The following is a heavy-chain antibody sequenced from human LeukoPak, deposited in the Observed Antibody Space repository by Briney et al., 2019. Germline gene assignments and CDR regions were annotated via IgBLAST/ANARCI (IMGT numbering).Heavy chain of an antibody. V-gene: IGHV3-21*01. CDR1: GITFPSYS. CDR3: VRDMTPVTTCYLQH. J-gene: IGHJ1*01. Sequence: PGGSLRPPCGALGITFPSYSMNWGRQAPGKGLGWVSSSIVRSKHTYSADSVKGRFTISRDNAKSSLYLQMNSLRAEDTAVYYCVRDMTPVTTCYLQHWGQGTLVTVSS. D-gene: IGHD4-17*01. CDR2: SIVRSKHT.